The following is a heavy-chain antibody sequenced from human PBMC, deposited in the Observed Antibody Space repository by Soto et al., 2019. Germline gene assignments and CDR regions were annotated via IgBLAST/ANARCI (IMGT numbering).Heavy chain of an antibody. D-gene: IGHD2-15*01. Sequence: QVQLQESGPGLVKPSETLSLTCTVSGGSISRYYWSWIRQPPGKGLEWIGYISDSGSTNYNPSLKSRVTISVDTAHHQFSLELSSVTAADTAVYYCARRIKYYYAMDVWGHGTTVTVSS. CDR1: GGSISRYY. V-gene: IGHV4-59*08. CDR3: ARRIKYYYAMDV. J-gene: IGHJ6*02. CDR2: ISDSGST.